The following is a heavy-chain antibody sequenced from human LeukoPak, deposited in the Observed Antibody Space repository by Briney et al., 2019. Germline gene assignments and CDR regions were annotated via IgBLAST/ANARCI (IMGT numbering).Heavy chain of an antibody. D-gene: IGHD6-13*01. CDR2: IWYGGSNN. V-gene: IGHV3-33*01. CDR1: GFTFSSYG. Sequence: GGSLSLYCAASGFTFSSYGRLWLRQAPGQGWEGVAVIWYGGSNNYDAESVKGRFTISRDNSKNTLYLQMNSLRAEDTAVYYCARDCPSSSWYTPTYGVDVWGQGTTVTVSS. J-gene: IGHJ6*02. CDR3: ARDCPSSSWYTPTYGVDV.